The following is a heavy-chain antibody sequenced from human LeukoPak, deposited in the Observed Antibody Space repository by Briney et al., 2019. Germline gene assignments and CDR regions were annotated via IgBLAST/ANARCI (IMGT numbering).Heavy chain of an antibody. J-gene: IGHJ4*02. CDR2: ISAYNGNT. Sequence: ASVKVSCKGTGYTFTGYYMHWVRRAPGQGLEWMGWISAYNGNTNYAQKLQGRGTMTTDTSTSTAYMELSRLRSDDTAVYYCARGGWSGYSYGSEPEKYFDYWGQGTLVTVSS. D-gene: IGHD5-18*01. CDR1: GYTFTGYY. CDR3: ARGGWSGYSYGSEPEKYFDY. V-gene: IGHV1-18*04.